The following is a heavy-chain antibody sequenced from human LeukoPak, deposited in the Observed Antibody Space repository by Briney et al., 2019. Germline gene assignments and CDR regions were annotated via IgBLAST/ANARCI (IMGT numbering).Heavy chain of an antibody. CDR2: IYYSGST. J-gene: IGHJ3*02. CDR1: GGSISSSSYY. Sequence: SETLSLTCTVSGGSISSSSYYWGWIRQPPGKGLEWIGSIYYSGSTYYNPSLKSRVTISVDTSKNQFSLKLSSVTAADTAVYYCARQTDLHAFDIWGQGTMVTVSS. CDR3: ARQTDLHAFDI. V-gene: IGHV4-39*01.